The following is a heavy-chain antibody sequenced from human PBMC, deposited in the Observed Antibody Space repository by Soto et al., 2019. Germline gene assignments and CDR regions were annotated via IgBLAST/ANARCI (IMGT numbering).Heavy chain of an antibody. D-gene: IGHD6-6*01. J-gene: IGHJ6*02. CDR2: IVVGSGNT. V-gene: IGHV1-58*01. CDR1: GFTFTSSA. CDR3: AADEWYSSSSSYYYYGMDV. Sequence: SVKVSCKASGFTFTSSAVQWVRQARGQRLEWIGWIVVGSGNTNYAQKFQERVTITRDMSTSTAYMELSSLRSEDTAVYYCAADEWYSSSSSYYYYGMDVWGQGTTVTVSS.